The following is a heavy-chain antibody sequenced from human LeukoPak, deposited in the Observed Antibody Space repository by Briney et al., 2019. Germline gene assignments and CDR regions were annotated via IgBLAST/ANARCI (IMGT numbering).Heavy chain of an antibody. V-gene: IGHV3-48*03. Sequence: GGSLRLSCAASGFTFSSYEMNWVRQAPGKGLEWVSYISSSGSTIYYADSVKGRFTISRDNAKNSLYLQMNSLRAEDTAVYYCAREGRYGYVFYYNYGMDVWGQGTTVTVSS. CDR2: ISSSGSTI. CDR1: GFTFSSYE. J-gene: IGHJ6*02. D-gene: IGHD5-18*01. CDR3: AREGRYGYVFYYNYGMDV.